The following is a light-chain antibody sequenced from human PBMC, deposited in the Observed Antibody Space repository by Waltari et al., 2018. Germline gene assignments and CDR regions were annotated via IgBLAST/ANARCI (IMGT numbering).Light chain of an antibody. CDR3: QHYVRLPAT. CDR1: QSVIRT. V-gene: IGKV3-20*01. Sequence: SCRASQSVIRTLAWYQQKPGQAPRLLIYGASTRATGIPDRFSGGGSGTDFSLTISRLEPEDFAVYYCQHYVRLPATFGQGTKVEIK. CDR2: GAS. J-gene: IGKJ1*01.